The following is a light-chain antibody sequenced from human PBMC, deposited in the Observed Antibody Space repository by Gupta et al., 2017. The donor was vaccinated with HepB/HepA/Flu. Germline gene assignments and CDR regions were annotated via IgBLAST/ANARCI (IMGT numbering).Light chain of an antibody. CDR3: QHYDNWPRT. CDR2: GAS. CDR1: QSVSSN. Sequence: EIVMTQSPATLSVPPGERATLSCRASQSVSSNLAWYQQKPGQPPRLLISGASTRAAGIPARFSGSGSGTEFTLTISSLQSEDFAVYYCQHYDNWPRTFGQGTNVEIK. V-gene: IGKV3-15*01. J-gene: IGKJ1*01.